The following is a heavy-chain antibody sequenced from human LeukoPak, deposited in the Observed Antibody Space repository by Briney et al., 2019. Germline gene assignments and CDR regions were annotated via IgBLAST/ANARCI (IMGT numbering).Heavy chain of an antibody. CDR1: GGSISSGGYY. D-gene: IGHD3-22*01. CDR2: IYYSGST. V-gene: IGHV4-39*07. J-gene: IGHJ4*02. CDR3: ARVPHYYDSSGSGAGY. Sequence: PSETLSLTCTVSGGSISSGGYYWSWIRQPPGKGLEWIGSIYYSGSTYYNPSLKSRVTISVDTSKNQFSLKLSPVTAADTAVYYCARVPHYYDSSGSGAGYWGQGTLVTVSS.